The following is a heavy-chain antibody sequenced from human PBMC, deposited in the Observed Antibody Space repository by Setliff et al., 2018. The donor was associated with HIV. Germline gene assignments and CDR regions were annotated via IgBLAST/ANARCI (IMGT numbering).Heavy chain of an antibody. CDR1: GGTFRKYS. J-gene: IGHJ1*01. CDR3: ARTQYDRVEEYFQY. V-gene: IGHV1-69*13. D-gene: IGHD3-22*01. CDR2: IVPIFGTT. Sequence: SVKVSCKVSGGTFRKYSMNWIRQAPGQGLEWMGGIVPIFGTTKYAQKFQGRVTITADESTSTAYMELSSLRSEDTAVYYCARTQYDRVEEYFQYWGQGTLVTVSS.